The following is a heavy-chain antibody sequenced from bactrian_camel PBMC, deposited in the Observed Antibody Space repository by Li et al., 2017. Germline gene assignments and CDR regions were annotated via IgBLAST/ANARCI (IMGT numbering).Heavy chain of an antibody. D-gene: IGHD3*01. Sequence: VQLVESGGGLVQPGGSLILSCNASGFNFRTTSMSWVRQAPGKGFEWVSFISGGQKIVPYYSETVKGRATISRDNAKNTVPLQLNNLNTEDAGMYYCARDRYDLPWISNYRADEWGRGTQVTVS. CDR3: ARDRYDLPWISNYRADE. CDR2: ISGGQKIVP. J-gene: IGHJ4*01. V-gene: IGHV3S35*01. CDR1: GFNFRTTS.